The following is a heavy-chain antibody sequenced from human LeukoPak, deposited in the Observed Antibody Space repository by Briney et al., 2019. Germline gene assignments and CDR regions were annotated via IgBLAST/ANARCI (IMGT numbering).Heavy chain of an antibody. D-gene: IGHD3-16*01. CDR1: GFTFSSYS. CDR2: ITSSSSYI. Sequence: GGSLRLSCAASGFTFSSYSMDWVRQAPGKGLEWVSSITSSSSYIYHADSVKGRFTISRDNAKNSLYLQMNSLRAEDTAVYYCARGRGAYYYYMDVWGKGTTVTVSS. V-gene: IGHV3-21*06. J-gene: IGHJ6*03. CDR3: ARGRGAYYYYMDV.